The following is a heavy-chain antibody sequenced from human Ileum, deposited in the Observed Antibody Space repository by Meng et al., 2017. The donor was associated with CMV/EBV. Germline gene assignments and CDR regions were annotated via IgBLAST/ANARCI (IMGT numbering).Heavy chain of an antibody. J-gene: IGHJ4*02. V-gene: IGHV4-4*07. CDR2: IYHGGST. D-gene: IGHD3-16*01. CDR1: GDSITSFY. CDR3: ARGPGGFGDFNFDY. Sequence: QVQLQGPGPGLVKPSETLSLTCTVSGDSITSFYWSWIRQPAGKALEWIGRIYHGGSTNYNPSLKSRVTLSVDTSKNQFSMRLTSVTAADTAVYYCARGPGGFGDFNFDYWGQGTLVTVSS.